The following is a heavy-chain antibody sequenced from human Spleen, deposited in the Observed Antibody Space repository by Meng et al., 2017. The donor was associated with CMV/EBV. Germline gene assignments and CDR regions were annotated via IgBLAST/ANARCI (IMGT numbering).Heavy chain of an antibody. CDR2: IIPIFGTA. Sequence: FSSYAISWVRQAPGQGLEWMGGIIPIFGTANYAQKFQGRVTITTDESTSTAYTELSSLRSEDTAVYYCARSGYCSSTSCYFRNWFDPWGQGTLVTVSS. J-gene: IGHJ5*02. D-gene: IGHD2-2*01. V-gene: IGHV1-69*05. CDR3: ARSGYCSSTSCYFRNWFDP. CDR1: FSSYA.